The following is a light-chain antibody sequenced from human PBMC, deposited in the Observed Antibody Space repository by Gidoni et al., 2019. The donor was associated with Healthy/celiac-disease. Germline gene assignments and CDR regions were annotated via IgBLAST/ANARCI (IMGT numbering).Light chain of an antibody. CDR3: QQYNSYSRLT. J-gene: IGKJ4*01. V-gene: IGKV1-5*01. Sequence: DIQITQSPSTLSASVGDRVTITCRASQSISSWLAWYQQKPGKAPKLLIYDASSLESGVPSRFSGSGSGTEFTLTISSLQPDDFATYYCQQYNSYSRLTFGGGTKVEIK. CDR2: DAS. CDR1: QSISSW.